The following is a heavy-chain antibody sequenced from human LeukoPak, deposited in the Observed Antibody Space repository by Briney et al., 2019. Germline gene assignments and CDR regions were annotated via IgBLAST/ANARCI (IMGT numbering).Heavy chain of an antibody. CDR3: ARDGAAWIQLWLRYYYYMDV. Sequence: ASVKVSCKASGYTFTGHYMHWVRQAPGQGLEWMGWINPNSGGTNYAQKFQGRVTMTRDTSISTAYMELSRLRSDDTAVYYCARDGAAWIQLWLRYYYYMDVWGKGTTVTVSS. V-gene: IGHV1-2*02. J-gene: IGHJ6*03. CDR1: GYTFTGHY. CDR2: INPNSGGT. D-gene: IGHD5-18*01.